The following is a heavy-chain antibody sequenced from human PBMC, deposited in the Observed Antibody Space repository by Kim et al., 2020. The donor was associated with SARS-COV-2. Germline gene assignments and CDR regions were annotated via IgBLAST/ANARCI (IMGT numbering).Heavy chain of an antibody. CDR2: T. CDR3: ARHPHYGSGTYV. Sequence: TYYNPSLMSRVTISVDTSKNQFSLKVRSVPAADTAVYYCARHPHYGSGTYVWGQGNLVTVSS. D-gene: IGHD3-10*01. V-gene: IGHV4-39*01. J-gene: IGHJ4*02.